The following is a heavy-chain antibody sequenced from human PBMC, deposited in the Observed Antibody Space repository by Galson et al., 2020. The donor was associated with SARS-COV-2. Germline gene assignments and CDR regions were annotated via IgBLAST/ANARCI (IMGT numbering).Heavy chain of an antibody. CDR3: AREYGSGWVYFDY. V-gene: IGHV3-30*04. CDR2: ISKDGGNK. D-gene: IGHD6-19*01. CDR1: GFTFSSYV. J-gene: IGHJ4*02. Sequence: GESLKISCAASGFTFSSYVMHWVRQDPGKGLEWVAVISKDGGNKYYADSVKGRFTISRDNSKNTLYLQVNSLRAEDTAVYYCAREYGSGWVYFDYWGQGTLVTVSS.